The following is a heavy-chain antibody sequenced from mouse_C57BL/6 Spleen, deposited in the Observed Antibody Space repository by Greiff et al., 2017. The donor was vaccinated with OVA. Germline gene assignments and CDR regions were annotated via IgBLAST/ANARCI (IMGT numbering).Heavy chain of an antibody. Sequence: QVHVKQSGAELVRPGASVTLSCKASGYTFTDYEMHWVKQTPVHGLEWIGAIDPETGGTAYNQKFKGKAILTADKSSSTAYMELRSLTSEDSAVYYCTICYSNYDYAMDYWGQGTSVTVSS. CDR1: GYTFTDYE. CDR2: IDPETGGT. CDR3: TICYSNYDYAMDY. V-gene: IGHV1-15*01. D-gene: IGHD2-5*01. J-gene: IGHJ4*01.